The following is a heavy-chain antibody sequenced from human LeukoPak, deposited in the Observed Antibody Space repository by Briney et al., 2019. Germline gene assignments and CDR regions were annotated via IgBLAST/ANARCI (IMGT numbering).Heavy chain of an antibody. J-gene: IGHJ6*04. D-gene: IGHD3-10*02. V-gene: IGHV3-48*04. Sequence: GGSLRLSCTASGFTFSSFWMTWVRQAPGKGLGWVSYISSSGSTIYYADSVKGRFTISRDNAKNSLYLQMNSLRAEDTAVYYCAELGITMIGGVWGKGTTVTISS. CDR2: ISSSGSTI. CDR3: AELGITMIGGV. CDR1: GFTFSSFW.